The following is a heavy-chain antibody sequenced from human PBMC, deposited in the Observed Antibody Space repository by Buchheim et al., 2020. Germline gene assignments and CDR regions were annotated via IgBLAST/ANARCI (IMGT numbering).Heavy chain of an antibody. CDR2: IYYSGST. Sequence: QVQLQESGPGLVKPSQTLSLTCTVPGGSISSGDYYWSWIRQPPGKGLEWIGYIYYSGSTYHNPSLKSRITISGDPSKNQFSLKLSSVTAADTAVYYCARIINTRSLFRCAFDIWGQGT. J-gene: IGHJ3*02. CDR3: ARIINTRSLFRCAFDI. D-gene: IGHD3-10*01. CDR1: GGSISSGDYY. V-gene: IGHV4-30-4*01.